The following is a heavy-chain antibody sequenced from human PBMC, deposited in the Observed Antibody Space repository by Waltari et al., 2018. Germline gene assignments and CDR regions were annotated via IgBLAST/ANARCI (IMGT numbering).Heavy chain of an antibody. CDR3: ARDLAGEWELLGGAFEI. CDR2: IIPILGIA. J-gene: IGHJ3*02. V-gene: IGHV1-69*10. D-gene: IGHD1-26*01. CDR1: GGTFSSYA. Sequence: QVQLVQSGAEVKKPGSSVKVSCKASGGTFSSYAISWVRQAPGQGLEWMGGIIPILGIANYAQKFQGRVTITADKSTSTAYMELSSLRSEDTAVYYCARDLAGEWELLGGAFEIWGQGTMVTVSS.